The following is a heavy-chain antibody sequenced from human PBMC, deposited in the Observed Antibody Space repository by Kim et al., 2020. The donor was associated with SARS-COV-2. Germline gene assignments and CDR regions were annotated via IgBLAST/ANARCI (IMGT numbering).Heavy chain of an antibody. CDR3: AKDGEVVPAALHVYFDY. D-gene: IGHD2-2*01. Sequence: GGSLRLSCAASGFTFSSYGMNWVRQAPGKGLEWVSVISGSGGSTHYADSVKGRLTISRDNSKNTLYLQMNSLRDEDTAVYYCAKDGEVVPAALHVYFDYWGQGTLVTVSS. V-gene: IGHV3-23*01. J-gene: IGHJ4*02. CDR1: GFTFSSYG. CDR2: ISGSGGST.